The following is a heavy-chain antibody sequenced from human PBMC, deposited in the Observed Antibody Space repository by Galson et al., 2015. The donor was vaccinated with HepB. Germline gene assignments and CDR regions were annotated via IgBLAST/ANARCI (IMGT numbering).Heavy chain of an antibody. J-gene: IGHJ5*02. CDR2: ISGSGGST. CDR1: GFTFSSYA. D-gene: IGHD2-8*01. Sequence: SLRLSCAASGFTFSSYAMSWVRQAPGKGLEWVSSISGSGGSTYYADSVKGRFTISRDNSKNTVYLQMNSLRAEDTAVYYCAKGHEDRVYFWFDPWGQGTLVTVSS. V-gene: IGHV3-23*01. CDR3: AKGHEDRVYFWFDP.